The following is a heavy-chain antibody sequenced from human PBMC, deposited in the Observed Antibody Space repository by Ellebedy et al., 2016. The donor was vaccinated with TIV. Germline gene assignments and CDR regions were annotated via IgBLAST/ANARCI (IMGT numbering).Heavy chain of an antibody. CDR2: IIPIFGTA. CDR1: GGTFSSYA. J-gene: IGHJ5*02. V-gene: IGHV1-69*05. Sequence: ASVKVSCKASGGTFSSYAISWVRQAPGQGLEWMGGIIPIFGTANYAQKFQGRVTMTTDTSTSTAYMELRSLRSDDTAVYYCARGIGTTSNWFDPWGQGTLVTVSS. CDR3: ARGIGTTSNWFDP. D-gene: IGHD4-17*01.